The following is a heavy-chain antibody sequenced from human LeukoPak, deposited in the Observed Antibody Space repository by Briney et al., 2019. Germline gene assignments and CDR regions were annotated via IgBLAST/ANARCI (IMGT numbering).Heavy chain of an antibody. CDR1: GGSLSNYY. Sequence: SETLSLTCTVSGGSLSNYYWSWIRQPAGKGLEWIGRVYTSGSTNNNPPLKSRVTMSVDTTKNQFSLKLNSVTAADTAVYYCGRTGIGSSYYYGMDVWGQGTTVTVSS. CDR3: GRTGIGSSYYYGMDV. CDR2: VYTSGST. J-gene: IGHJ6*02. D-gene: IGHD6-6*01. V-gene: IGHV4-4*07.